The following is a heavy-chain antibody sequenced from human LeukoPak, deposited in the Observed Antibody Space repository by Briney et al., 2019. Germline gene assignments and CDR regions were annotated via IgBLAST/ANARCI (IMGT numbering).Heavy chain of an antibody. J-gene: IGHJ6*04. CDR3: AELGITMIGGV. CDR1: GFTFSSYS. CDR2: ISSSSYI. Sequence: GGSLRLSCAASGFTFSSYSMSWVRQAPGKGLEWVSSISSSSYIYYADSVKGRFTISRDNAKNSLYLQMNSLRAEDTAVYYCAELGITMIGGVWGKGTTVTISS. V-gene: IGHV3-21*01. D-gene: IGHD3-10*02.